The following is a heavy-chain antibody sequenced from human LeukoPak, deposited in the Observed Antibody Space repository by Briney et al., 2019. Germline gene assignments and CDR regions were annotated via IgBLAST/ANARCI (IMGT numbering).Heavy chain of an antibody. CDR3: ARDGDRVAAAGIFDY. CDR1: GFTFSSYW. V-gene: IGHV3-7*01. J-gene: IGHJ4*02. CDR2: IKQDGSEK. Sequence: GGSLRLSCAASGFTFSSYWMSWVRQAPGKGLEWVANIKQDGSEKYYVDSVKGRFTISRDNAKNSLYLQMNSLRAEDTAVYYCARDGDRVAAAGIFDYWGQGTLVTVSS. D-gene: IGHD6-13*01.